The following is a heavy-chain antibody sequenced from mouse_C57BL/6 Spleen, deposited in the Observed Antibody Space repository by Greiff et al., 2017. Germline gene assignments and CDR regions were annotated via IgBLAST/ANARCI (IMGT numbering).Heavy chain of an antibody. Sequence: EVMLVESGGGLVQPGGSLSLSCAASGFTFTDYYMSWVRQPPGKALEWLGFISNKANGYTTEYSASVKGRFTISRDNSQSILYLQMNALRAEDSATYYCARYRYYGSSGYFDVWGTGTTVTVSS. CDR1: GFTFTDYY. V-gene: IGHV7-3*01. CDR3: ARYRYYGSSGYFDV. D-gene: IGHD1-1*01. J-gene: IGHJ1*03. CDR2: ISNKANGYTT.